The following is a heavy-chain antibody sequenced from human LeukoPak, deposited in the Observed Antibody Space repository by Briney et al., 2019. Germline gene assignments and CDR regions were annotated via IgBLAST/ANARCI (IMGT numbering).Heavy chain of an antibody. J-gene: IGHJ4*02. CDR2: ISYDGSNK. D-gene: IGHD3-10*01. CDR1: GFTFSSYA. CDR3: ARARPRTMTYYYGSGSYYIDY. Sequence: GGSLRLSCAASGFTFSSYAMSWVRQAPGKGLEWVAVISYDGSNKYYADSVKGRFTISRDNSKNTLYLQMNSLRAEDTAVYYCARARPRTMTYYYGSGSYYIDYWGQGTLVTVSS. V-gene: IGHV3-30-3*01.